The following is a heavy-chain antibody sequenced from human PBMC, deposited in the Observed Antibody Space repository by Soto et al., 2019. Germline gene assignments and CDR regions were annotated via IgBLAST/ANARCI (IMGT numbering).Heavy chain of an antibody. Sequence: ASVKVSCKASGYTFTSYGISWVRQAPGQGLEWMGWISAYNGNTNYAQKLQGRVTMTTDTSTSTAYMELRSLRSDDTAVYYCAREEVGFDLSLSSGYYYYVMDVWGQGTTVTGSS. CDR1: GYTFTSYG. D-gene: IGHD3-9*01. CDR3: AREEVGFDLSLSSGYYYYVMDV. J-gene: IGHJ6*02. CDR2: ISAYNGNT. V-gene: IGHV1-18*01.